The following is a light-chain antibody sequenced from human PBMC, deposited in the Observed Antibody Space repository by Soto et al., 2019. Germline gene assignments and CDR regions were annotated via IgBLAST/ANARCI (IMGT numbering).Light chain of an antibody. Sequence: DIQITQSPSNLSASVGDRVTITFRASQSIRPLLAWDQQKPRKAPILLIYKASNLESGVPSRFSGSGSGTEFTLTISSLQPDDFAAYYCQHYNSYPWTFGQGTKVEIK. V-gene: IGKV1-5*03. CDR2: KAS. J-gene: IGKJ1*01. CDR3: QHYNSYPWT. CDR1: QSIRPL.